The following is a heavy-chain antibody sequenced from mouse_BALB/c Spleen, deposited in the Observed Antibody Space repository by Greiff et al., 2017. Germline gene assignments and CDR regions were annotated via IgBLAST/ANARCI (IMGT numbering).Heavy chain of an antibody. CDR1: GYTFTDYA. CDR3: ARSYGNYVGFAY. V-gene: IGHV1S137*01. Sequence: QVQLQQSGAELVRPGVSVKISCKGSGYTFTDYAMHWVKQSHAKSLEWIGVISTYYGDASYNQKFKGKATMTVDKSSSTAYMELARLTSEDSAIYYCARSYGNYVGFAYWGQGTLVTVSA. J-gene: IGHJ3*01. D-gene: IGHD2-1*01. CDR2: ISTYYGDA.